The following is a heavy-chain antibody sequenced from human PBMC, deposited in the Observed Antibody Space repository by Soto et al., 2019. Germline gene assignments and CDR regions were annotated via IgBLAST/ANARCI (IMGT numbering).Heavy chain of an antibody. CDR3: AREGYCSGGSCQHTYYFDY. Sequence: PSETLSLTCTVSGGSISSGGYYWSWIRQHPGKGLEWIGYIYYSGSTYYNTSLKSRVTISVDTSKNQLSLKLSSVTAADTAVYYCAREGYCSGGSCQHTYYFDYWGQGTLVTVSS. CDR2: IYYSGST. V-gene: IGHV4-31*03. J-gene: IGHJ4*02. CDR1: GGSISSGGYY. D-gene: IGHD2-15*01.